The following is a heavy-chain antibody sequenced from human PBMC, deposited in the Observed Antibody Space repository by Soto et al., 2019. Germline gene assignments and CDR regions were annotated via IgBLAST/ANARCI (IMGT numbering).Heavy chain of an antibody. CDR3: ARDVSPGSSGLYFDAFGM. D-gene: IGHD6-25*01. CDR2: IRKDGSQR. CDR1: EFAFSSYW. J-gene: IGHJ3*02. Sequence: EVQLVESGGGLVQPGGSLTLSCAASEFAFSSYWMTWVRQAPGKGLEWVANIRKDGSQRSYLDSVRGRFTISRDNSKNSLYLQMNSLRAEDTALYFCARDVSPGSSGLYFDAFGMWGQGTMVTVSS. V-gene: IGHV3-7*05.